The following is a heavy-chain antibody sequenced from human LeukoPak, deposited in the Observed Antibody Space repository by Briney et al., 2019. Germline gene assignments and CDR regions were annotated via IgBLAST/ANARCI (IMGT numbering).Heavy chain of an antibody. CDR2: IYYSGST. CDR3: ARVGTVTTFGMDV. J-gene: IGHJ6*02. D-gene: IGHD4-17*01. V-gene: IGHV4-59*01. Sequence: SETLSLTCTVSGGSISSYYWSWIRQPAGKGLEWIGYIYYSGSTNYNPSLKSRVTISVDTSKNQFSLKLSSVTAAGTAVYYCARVGTVTTFGMDVWGQGTTVTVSS. CDR1: GGSISSYY.